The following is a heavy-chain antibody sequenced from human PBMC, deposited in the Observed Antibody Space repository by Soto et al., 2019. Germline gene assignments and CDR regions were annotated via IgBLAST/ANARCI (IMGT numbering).Heavy chain of an antibody. J-gene: IGHJ4*02. V-gene: IGHV3-23*01. CDR2: FSGSGGST. CDR1: GFTFSSYA. D-gene: IGHD3-3*01. CDR3: AKVAKSGVDIGYFDS. Sequence: PGGSLRLSCAASGFTFSSYALSWVRQAPGKGLEWVSAFSGSGGSTYYADSVKGRFTISRDNSTNTLYLQMNSLRADDTAVYYCAKVAKSGVDIGYFDSWGQGSLVTVSS.